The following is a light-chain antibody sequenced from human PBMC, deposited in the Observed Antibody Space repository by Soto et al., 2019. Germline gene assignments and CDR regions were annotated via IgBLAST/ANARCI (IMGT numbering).Light chain of an antibody. V-gene: IGKV1-27*01. CDR1: QGITNY. J-gene: IGKJ4*01. CDR3: QKHNSAPIS. CDR2: SAS. Sequence: DIQMTQSPSSLSASVGDRVTITCRASQGITNYLAWYQQKPGKAPKLLLYSASTLQSGVPSRFSGSGSGTEFTLTIRSLKPADVATYYCQKHNSAPISFGGGTKVEIK.